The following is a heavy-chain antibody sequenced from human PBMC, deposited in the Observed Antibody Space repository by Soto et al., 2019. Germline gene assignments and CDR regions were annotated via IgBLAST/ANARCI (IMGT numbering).Heavy chain of an antibody. D-gene: IGHD3-10*01. CDR1: GGTFSSYA. J-gene: IGHJ6*02. V-gene: IGHV1-69*13. Sequence: SVKVSCKXSGGTFSSYAISWVRQAPGQGLEWMGGIIPIFGTANYAQKFQGRVTITADESTSTAYMELSSLRSEDTAVYYCARDGRVLWLRDYDYYYGLDVWGQGTTVTVSS. CDR3: ARDGRVLWLRDYDYYYGLDV. CDR2: IIPIFGTA.